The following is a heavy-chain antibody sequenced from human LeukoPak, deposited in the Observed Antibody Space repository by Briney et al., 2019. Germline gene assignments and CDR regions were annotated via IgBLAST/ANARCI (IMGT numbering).Heavy chain of an antibody. CDR1: GGSISSYY. V-gene: IGHV4-4*09. J-gene: IGHJ6*03. Sequence: SETLSLTCTVSGGSISSYYWSWIRQPPGKGLEWIGYIYTSGSTNYNPSLKSRVTTSVDTSKNQFSLKLSSVTAADTAVYYCARGNYDFWSGYYYYYYMDVWGKGTTVTVSS. CDR3: ARGNYDFWSGYYYYYYMDV. CDR2: IYTSGST. D-gene: IGHD3-3*01.